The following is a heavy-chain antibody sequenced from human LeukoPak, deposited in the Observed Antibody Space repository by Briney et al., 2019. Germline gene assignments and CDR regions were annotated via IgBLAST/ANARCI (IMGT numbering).Heavy chain of an antibody. D-gene: IGHD2-15*01. CDR2: IVPILGTA. Sequence: SVKVSCKAPGGSFGRYAVSWVRQAPGQGLEWMGGIVPILGTANYAQKFQGRVTITADDSTGTAYMELTSLRSADTAVYYCALLVAMAVRTDLQNWGQGTLVTVSS. J-gene: IGHJ4*02. V-gene: IGHV1-69*13. CDR1: GGSFGRYA. CDR3: ALLVAMAVRTDLQN.